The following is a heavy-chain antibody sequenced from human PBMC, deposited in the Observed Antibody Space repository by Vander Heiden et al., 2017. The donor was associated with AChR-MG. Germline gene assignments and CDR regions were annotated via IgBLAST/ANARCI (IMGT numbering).Heavy chain of an antibody. CDR3: AKYVVDGAAGRAFDI. J-gene: IGHJ3*02. V-gene: IGHV3-23*03. CDR1: GFTCRSYA. CDR2: IGSDAKTI. D-gene: IGHD2-21*01. Sequence: EVQLLASGGGLVQPGGSLRLSCAASGFTCRSYAMSWVRQAPREGLNWVSVIGSDAKTIYYTDSVKGRFTISRDNSKSTLYLQMNSLRAEDTALYYCAKYVVDGAAGRAFDIWGQGTMVTVSS.